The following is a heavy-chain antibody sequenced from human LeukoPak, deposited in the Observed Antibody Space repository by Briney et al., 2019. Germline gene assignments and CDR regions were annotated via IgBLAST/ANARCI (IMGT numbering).Heavy chain of an antibody. V-gene: IGHV1-69*13. CDR3: ARDLGVVVVPAALDY. D-gene: IGHD2-2*01. Sequence: SVKVSCKASGGTFSSYAISWVRQAPGQGLEWMGGIIPIFGTANYAQKFQGRVTITADESTSTAYMELSSLRSEDTAVYYCARDLGVVVVPAALDYWGQGTLVTVSS. CDR1: GGTFSSYA. J-gene: IGHJ4*02. CDR2: IIPIFGTA.